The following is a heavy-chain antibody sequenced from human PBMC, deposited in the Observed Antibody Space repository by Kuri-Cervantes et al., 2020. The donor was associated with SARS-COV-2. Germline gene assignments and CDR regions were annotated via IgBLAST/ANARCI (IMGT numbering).Heavy chain of an antibody. Sequence: SETLSLTCSVSGGSIISSGNYWGWIRQPPGKGLEWVWSIYFTGSTSYNPSLKCRVTISVDTSKNQFSLRLSSVTAADTAVYYCARHPLITLKEGWFDPWGQGTLVTVSS. CDR3: ARHPLITLKEGWFDP. V-gene: IGHV4-39*01. CDR1: GGSIISSGNY. J-gene: IGHJ5*02. CDR2: IYFTGST. D-gene: IGHD3-22*01.